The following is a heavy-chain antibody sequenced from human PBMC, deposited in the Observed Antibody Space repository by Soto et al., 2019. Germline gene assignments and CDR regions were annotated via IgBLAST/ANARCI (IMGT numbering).Heavy chain of an antibody. CDR2: INAGNGNT. Sequence: ASVKVSCKASGYTFTSYAMHWVRQAPGQRLEWMGWINAGNGNTKYSQKFQGRVTITRDTSASTAYMELSSLRSEDTAVYYCARDPAKGIAARGRFDYWGQGTLVTVSS. CDR1: GYTFTSYA. V-gene: IGHV1-3*01. CDR3: ARDPAKGIAARGRFDY. D-gene: IGHD6-6*01. J-gene: IGHJ4*02.